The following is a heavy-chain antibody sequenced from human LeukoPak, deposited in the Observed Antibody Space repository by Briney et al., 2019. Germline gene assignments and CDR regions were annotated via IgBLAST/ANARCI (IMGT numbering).Heavy chain of an antibody. CDR3: ARPPYSVYDCVGY. D-gene: IGHD5/OR15-5a*01. Sequence: GLSLNISCHGSGYRFTSYWIGWVRQMPGKGLEWMGIIYPGDSDTRYSPSFQGQVTISADKSISTAYLQWSSLKASDTAMYNCARPPYSVYDCVGYWGQGTLVTVSS. CDR2: IYPGDSDT. CDR1: GYRFTSYW. J-gene: IGHJ4*02. V-gene: IGHV5-51*01.